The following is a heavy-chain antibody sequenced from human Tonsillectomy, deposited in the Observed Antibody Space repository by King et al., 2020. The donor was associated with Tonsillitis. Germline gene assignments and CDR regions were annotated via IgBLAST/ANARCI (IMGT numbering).Heavy chain of an antibody. Sequence: VQLVESGGGLVKAGGSLRLSCATSGFIFSDFYMTWIRQAPGKGLEWVSYMTNSGGNAYYADSVKGRFTISRDNAENSLYLQMTSLRVADTAVYYCARAAGFMVPPNWFDPWGQGTLVTVSS. CDR3: ARAAGFMVPPNWFDP. CDR1: GFIFSDFY. J-gene: IGHJ5*02. CDR2: MTNSGGNA. V-gene: IGHV3-11*01. D-gene: IGHD4/OR15-4a*01.